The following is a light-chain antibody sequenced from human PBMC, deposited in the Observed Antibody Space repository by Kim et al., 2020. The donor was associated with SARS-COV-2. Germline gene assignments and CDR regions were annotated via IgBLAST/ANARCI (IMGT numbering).Light chain of an antibody. CDR1: NIGGKN. J-gene: IGLJ1*01. V-gene: IGLV3-9*01. Sequence: SYELTQPLSVSVSLGQTARITCGGNNIGGKNVHWYQQKPGQAPVLVIYKDSNRPSGIPERFSGSNSGNTATLTISGAQAGDEADYYCQAWDSSTSVFGTG. CDR3: QAWDSSTSV. CDR2: KDS.